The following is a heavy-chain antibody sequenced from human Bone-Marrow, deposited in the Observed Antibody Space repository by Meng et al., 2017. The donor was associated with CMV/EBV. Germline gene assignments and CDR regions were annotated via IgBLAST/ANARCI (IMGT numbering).Heavy chain of an antibody. V-gene: IGHV3-30*02. CDR1: GFTFSSYG. CDR3: AIDPKLAY. CDR2: IRYDGSNK. Sequence: GESLKISCTASGFTFSSYGMHWVRQAPGKGLEWVAFIRYDGSNKYYADSVKGRFTISRDNSRNTLFLQMNSLTAEDTAVYYCAIDPKLAYWGQGTLVTVSS. J-gene: IGHJ4*02.